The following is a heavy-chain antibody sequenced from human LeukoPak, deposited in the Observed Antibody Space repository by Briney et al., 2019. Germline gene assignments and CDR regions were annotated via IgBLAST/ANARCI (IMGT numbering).Heavy chain of an antibody. CDR1: GFTFSSYG. V-gene: IGHV3-33*01. CDR2: MWYDGSNK. J-gene: IGHJ4*02. CDR3: ARDPSRYYYDSSGYCLDY. Sequence: GGSLRLSCAASGFTFSSYGMHWVRQAPGKGLEWVAVMWYDGSNKYYADSVKGRFTISRDNSKNTLYLQMNSLRAEDTAVYYCARDPSRYYYDSSGYCLDYWGQGTLVTVSS. D-gene: IGHD3-22*01.